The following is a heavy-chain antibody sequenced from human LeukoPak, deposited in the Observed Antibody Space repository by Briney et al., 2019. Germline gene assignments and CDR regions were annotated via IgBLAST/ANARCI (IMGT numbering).Heavy chain of an antibody. J-gene: IGHJ5*02. CDR2: IYYSGST. D-gene: IGHD3-10*01. CDR1: GYSISSGYY. CDR3: ARHGYYYGSGSYYNEGWFDP. V-gene: IGHV4-38-2*02. Sequence: SETLSLTCTVSGYSISSGYYWGWIRQPPGKGLEWIGSIYYSGSTYYNPSLKSRVTISVDTSKNQFSLKLSSVTAADTAVYYCARHGYYYGSGSYYNEGWFDPWGQGTLVTVSS.